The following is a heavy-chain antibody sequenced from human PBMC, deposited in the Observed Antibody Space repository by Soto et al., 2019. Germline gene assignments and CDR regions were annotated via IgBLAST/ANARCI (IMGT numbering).Heavy chain of an antibody. J-gene: IGHJ6*02. D-gene: IGHD4-17*01. CDR1: GGSISSYY. Sequence: PSETLSLTCTVSGGSISSYYWSWIRQPPGKGLEFIGYIYYSGSTNYNPSLKSRVTISVDTSKNQFSLKLSSVAAADTAVYYCASDGGTTGMDAWGLENTLTVSS. CDR2: IYYSGST. CDR3: ASDGGTTGMDA. V-gene: IGHV4-59*01.